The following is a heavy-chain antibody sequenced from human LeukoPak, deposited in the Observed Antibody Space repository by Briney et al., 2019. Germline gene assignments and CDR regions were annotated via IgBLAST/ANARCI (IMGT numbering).Heavy chain of an antibody. CDR1: GYTFTTYG. CDR3: ALIPYCTTATCYYFDY. J-gene: IGHJ4*02. Sequence: WASVKVSCKASGYTFTTYGISWVRQAPGQGLEWMGWISTYSGDTNYAQKLQDRVTMTADTSTSTTYMELRSLRSDDTAVYYCALIPYCTTATCYYFDYWGQGTLVTVSS. V-gene: IGHV1-18*01. D-gene: IGHD2-2*01. CDR2: ISTYSGDT.